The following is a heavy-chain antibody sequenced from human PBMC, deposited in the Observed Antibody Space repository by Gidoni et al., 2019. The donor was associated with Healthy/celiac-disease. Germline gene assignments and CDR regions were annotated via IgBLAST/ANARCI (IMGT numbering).Heavy chain of an antibody. CDR1: GGTFSSYA. V-gene: IGHV1-69*01. D-gene: IGHD2-2*01. CDR2: IIPIFGTA. CDR3: ARSYRMGYCSSTSCYDYYYGMDV. Sequence: QVQLVQSGAEVQKPGSSVKVSCKASGGTFSSYAISWVRQAPGQGLEWMGGIIPIFGTANYAQKFQGRVTITADESTSTAYMELSSLRSEDTAVYYCARSYRMGYCSSTSCYDYYYGMDVWGQGTTVTVSS. J-gene: IGHJ6*02.